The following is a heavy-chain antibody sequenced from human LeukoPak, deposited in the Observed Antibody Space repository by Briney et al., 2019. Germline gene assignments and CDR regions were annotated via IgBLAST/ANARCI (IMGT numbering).Heavy chain of an antibody. V-gene: IGHV3-23*01. J-gene: IGHJ4*02. CDR3: AKRVEYSSSSGGYFDP. CDR1: GFNFNTYG. D-gene: IGHD6-6*01. CDR2: VNDHGAGT. Sequence: GGSLRLSCAASGFNFNTYGLSWVRQAPGNGLEWVSAVNDHGAGTYYADSVKGRFAVSRDNSKNTVYLQIKSLRAEDTAIYYCAKRVEYSSSSGGYFDPWGQGTLVTVSS.